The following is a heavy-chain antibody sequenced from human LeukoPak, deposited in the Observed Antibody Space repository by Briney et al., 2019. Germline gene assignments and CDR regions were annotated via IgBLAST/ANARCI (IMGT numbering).Heavy chain of an antibody. CDR2: IYYSGST. V-gene: IGHV4-59*04. CDR1: GGSISSYY. D-gene: IGHD3-22*01. CDR3: ATHSSSYSYFDY. J-gene: IGHJ4*02. Sequence: SETLSLTCTVSGGSISSYYWSWIRQPPGKGLEWIGYIYYSGSTYYDPSLKSRITMSVDTSENQFSLKLSSVTAADTAVYYCATHSSSYSYFDYWGQGTLVTVSS.